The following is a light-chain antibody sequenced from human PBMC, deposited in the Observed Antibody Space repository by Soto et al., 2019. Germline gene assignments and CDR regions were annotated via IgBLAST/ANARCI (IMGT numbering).Light chain of an antibody. CDR1: QSVSSN. J-gene: IGKJ5*01. CDR3: QQYNTCPFT. V-gene: IGKV3-15*01. Sequence: EIVMTQSPATLSVSPGERATLSCRASQSVSSNLAWYQQKPGQAPRLLIYGASTRATGIPARFSGSGSGTEFTLTISSLQSEDFAVYYCQQYNTCPFTFGHGTRLEIK. CDR2: GAS.